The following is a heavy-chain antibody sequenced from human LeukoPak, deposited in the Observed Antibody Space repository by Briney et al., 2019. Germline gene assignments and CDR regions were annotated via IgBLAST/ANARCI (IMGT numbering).Heavy chain of an antibody. V-gene: IGHV3-23*01. CDR1: GFTFSSYA. CDR2: ISGSGGST. Sequence: GGSLRLSCAASGFTFSSYAMSWVRQAPGKGLEWVSAISGSGGSTYYADSVKGRFTISRDNSKNTLYLQMNSLRAEDTAVYYCAKAEGILTGYYIDWFDPWGQGTLVTVSP. CDR3: AKAEGILTGYYIDWFDP. J-gene: IGHJ5*02. D-gene: IGHD3-9*01.